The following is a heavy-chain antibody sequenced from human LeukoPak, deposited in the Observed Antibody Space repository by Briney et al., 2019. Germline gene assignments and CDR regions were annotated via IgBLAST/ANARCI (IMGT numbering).Heavy chain of an antibody. V-gene: IGHV3-66*04. CDR2: IYSGGST. CDR3: ARRFGYCSGGSCYSDWFDP. CDR1: GFTVSSNY. Sequence: GGSLRLSCAASGFTVSSNYMSWVRQAPGKGLEWVSVIYSGGSTYYEDAVKGRFTISRHNSKNTLYLLVNSLRAEDTAVYYCARRFGYCSGGSCYSDWFDPWGQGTLVTVSS. D-gene: IGHD2-15*01. J-gene: IGHJ5*02.